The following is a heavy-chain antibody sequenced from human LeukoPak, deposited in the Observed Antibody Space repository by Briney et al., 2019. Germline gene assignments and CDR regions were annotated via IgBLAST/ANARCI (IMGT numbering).Heavy chain of an antibody. CDR2: ISSSASII. CDR3: ARDSGWIDSNWFDP. Sequence: KAGGPLRLSCAASGFTFSDYEMNWVRQAPGKGLEWVSYISSSASIIYYSDSVKGRFTISRDNAKNSLYLQMNSLRDEDTAVYYCARDSGWIDSNWFDPWGQGTLVTVSS. V-gene: IGHV3-48*03. CDR1: GFTFSDYE. J-gene: IGHJ5*02. D-gene: IGHD3-10*01.